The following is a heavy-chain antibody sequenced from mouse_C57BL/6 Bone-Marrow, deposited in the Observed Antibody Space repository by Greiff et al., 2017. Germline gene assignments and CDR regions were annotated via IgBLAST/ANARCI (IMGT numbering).Heavy chain of an antibody. D-gene: IGHD1-1*01. CDR3: ARGGYGSRNDY. CDR1: GYAFTNYL. J-gene: IGHJ2*01. Sequence: QVQLQQSGAELVRPGTSVKVSCKASGYAFTNYLIEWVKQRPGQGLEWIGVLNPGSGGTNYNEKFKGKATLTADKSSSTAYMQLSSLTSEDSAVYFCARGGYGSRNDYWGQGTTLTVSS. CDR2: LNPGSGGT. V-gene: IGHV1-54*01.